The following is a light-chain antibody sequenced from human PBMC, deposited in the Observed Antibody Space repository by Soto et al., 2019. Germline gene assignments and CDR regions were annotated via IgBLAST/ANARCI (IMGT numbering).Light chain of an antibody. CDR1: SGHTRYA. CDR2: LSSNGSH. CDR3: QTWGTGIQVV. V-gene: IGLV4-69*01. J-gene: IGLJ2*01. Sequence: QSVLTQSPSASASLGASVKLTCTLSSGHTRYAIAWHQQQPEKGPRYLMKLSSNGSHIKGDGIPDRFSGSSSGAERYLTISSLQSEDEADYYCQTWGTGIQVVFGGGTKLTVL.